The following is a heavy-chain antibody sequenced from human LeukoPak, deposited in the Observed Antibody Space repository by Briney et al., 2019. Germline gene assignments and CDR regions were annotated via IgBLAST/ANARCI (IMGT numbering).Heavy chain of an antibody. Sequence: GTSLRLSCAASGFTFSCLGMQWVRQAPGKGLEWVAVIHNDGTQGQYGNSVKGRFTISKDNSQSTLYLQMNNLRDDDTAVYYCAKEGDEFRGYLDVWGKGTTVTVSS. J-gene: IGHJ6*03. CDR3: AKEGDEFRGYLDV. CDR1: GFTFSCLG. V-gene: IGHV3-33*06. CDR2: IHNDGTQG. D-gene: IGHD1-26*01.